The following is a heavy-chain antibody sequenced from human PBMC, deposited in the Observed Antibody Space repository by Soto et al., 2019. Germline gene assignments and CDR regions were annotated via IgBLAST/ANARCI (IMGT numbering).Heavy chain of an antibody. Sequence: ASVKVSCKASGYTFTSYDINWVRQATGQGLEWMGWMNPKSGNTGYAQKFQGRVTMTRNTSISTAYMELSSLRSEDTAVYYCARGYCSSTSCYNAFDIWGQGTMVTVSS. V-gene: IGHV1-8*01. D-gene: IGHD2-2*02. CDR1: GYTFTSYD. CDR3: ARGYCSSTSCYNAFDI. CDR2: MNPKSGNT. J-gene: IGHJ3*02.